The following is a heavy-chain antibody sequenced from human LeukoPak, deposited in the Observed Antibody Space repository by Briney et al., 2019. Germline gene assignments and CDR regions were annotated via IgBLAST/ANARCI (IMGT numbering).Heavy chain of an antibody. CDR1: GYTLTELS. CDR3: ATFRGSHRYFDY. D-gene: IGHD1-26*01. J-gene: IGHJ4*02. Sequence: ASVKVSCKVSGYTLTELSMHWVRQAPGKGLEWMGGFDPEDGETIYAQKFQGRVTMTEDTSTDTAYMELSSLRSEDTAVYYCATFRGSHRYFDYWGQGTLVTVSS. V-gene: IGHV1-24*01. CDR2: FDPEDGET.